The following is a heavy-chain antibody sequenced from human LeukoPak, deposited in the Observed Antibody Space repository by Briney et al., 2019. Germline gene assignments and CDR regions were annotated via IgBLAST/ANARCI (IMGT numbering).Heavy chain of an antibody. Sequence: SETLSLTCIVSGGSISRYYWSWIRQPPGKGLEWIGYFDNSDSTNYNPSLKNRVTISEDTSKNQFALELRSVTAADTAIYYCATGKYSSGWYLDFWGQGTLDTVSS. CDR1: GGSISRYY. V-gene: IGHV4-59*01. CDR3: ATGKYSSGWYLDF. CDR2: FDNSDST. J-gene: IGHJ4*02. D-gene: IGHD6-19*01.